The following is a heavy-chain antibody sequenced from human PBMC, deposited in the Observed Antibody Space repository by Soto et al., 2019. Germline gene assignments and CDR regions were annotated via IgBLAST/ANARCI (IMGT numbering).Heavy chain of an antibody. CDR1: GGSISSGGYY. V-gene: IGHV4-31*03. J-gene: IGHJ6*02. Sequence: QVQLQESGPGLVKPSQTLSLTCTVSGGSISSGGYYWSWIRQHPGKGLEWIGYIYYSGSTYSNPYLKSRVTISVDTSKNQFSLKLSSVTAADTAVYYCARVGGSGWYPGYYGMDVWGQGTTVTVSS. D-gene: IGHD6-19*01. CDR2: IYYSGST. CDR3: ARVGGSGWYPGYYGMDV.